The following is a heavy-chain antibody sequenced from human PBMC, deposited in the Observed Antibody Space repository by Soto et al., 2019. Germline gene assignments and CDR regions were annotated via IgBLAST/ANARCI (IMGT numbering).Heavy chain of an antibody. D-gene: IGHD2-2*01. CDR3: ANSLSAIPGDS. Sequence: EVQLVESGGGLVQSGGSLRLSCAASGFTFSSYWMSWVRQGPGKGPEWVANIKQDGSEIYYVDSVKGRFTISRDNAKSSLYLQMTSLRAEDTAVDPCANSLSAIPGDSWGQGTLVTVSS. V-gene: IGHV3-7*05. J-gene: IGHJ4*02. CDR2: IKQDGSEI. CDR1: GFTFSSYW.